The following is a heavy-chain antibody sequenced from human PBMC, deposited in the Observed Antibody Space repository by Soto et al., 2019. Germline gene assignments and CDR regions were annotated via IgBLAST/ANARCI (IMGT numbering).Heavy chain of an antibody. V-gene: IGHV4-31*03. Sequence: QVQLQESGPGLVKPSQTLSLTCTVSGGSVRSDRYYWSWIRQRPGKGLEWIGYIYFSGGAYYNPSLKSRVAISVDTSKNQFSLKLNSVTAADTAVYYCASGVIVPTTLVHWGQGALVTVSP. D-gene: IGHD5-12*01. J-gene: IGHJ4*01. CDR1: GGSVRSDRYY. CDR2: IYFSGGA. CDR3: ASGVIVPTTLVH.